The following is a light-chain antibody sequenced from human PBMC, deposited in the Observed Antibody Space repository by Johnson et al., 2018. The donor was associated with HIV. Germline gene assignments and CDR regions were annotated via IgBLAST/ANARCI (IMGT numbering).Light chain of an antibody. J-gene: IGLJ1*01. Sequence: QSVLTQPPSVSAAPGQKVTISCSASNYNIVNIYISWYQQLPGAAPKLFIYDNHKRPSGIPDRFSGSKSGTSATLAITGLQTGDDADYYCGTWDSSLSVYVFGTGTTVTVL. V-gene: IGLV1-51*01. CDR3: GTWDSSLSVYV. CDR2: DNH. CDR1: NYNIVNIY.